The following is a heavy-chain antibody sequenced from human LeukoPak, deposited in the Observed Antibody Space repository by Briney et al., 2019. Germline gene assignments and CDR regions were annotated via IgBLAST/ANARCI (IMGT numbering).Heavy chain of an antibody. V-gene: IGHV3-21*01. D-gene: IGHD3-10*01. CDR1: GFTFSSYW. CDR2: ISTSSSYI. J-gene: IGHJ4*02. CDR3: AKDGVPSRWFGRNYFDY. Sequence: GGSLRLSCAASGFTFSSYWMSWVRQAPGKGLEWVSSISTSSSYIYYADSVKGRFTISRDNSKNTLYLQMNSLRAEDTAVYYCAKDGVPSRWFGRNYFDYWGQGTLVTASS.